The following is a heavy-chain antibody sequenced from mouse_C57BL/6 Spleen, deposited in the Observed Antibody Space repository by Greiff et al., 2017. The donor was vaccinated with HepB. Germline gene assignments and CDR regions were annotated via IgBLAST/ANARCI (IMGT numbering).Heavy chain of an antibody. CDR2: IYPGDGDT. Sequence: QVQLQQSGPELVKPGASVKISCKASGYAFSSSWMNWVKQRPGKGLEWIGRIYPGDGDTNYNGKFKGKATLTADKSSSTAYMQLSSLTSEDSAVYFCARRYSEGYYFDYWGQGTTLTVSS. CDR1: GYAFSSSW. J-gene: IGHJ2*01. V-gene: IGHV1-82*01. CDR3: ARRYSEGYYFDY. D-gene: IGHD1-1*01.